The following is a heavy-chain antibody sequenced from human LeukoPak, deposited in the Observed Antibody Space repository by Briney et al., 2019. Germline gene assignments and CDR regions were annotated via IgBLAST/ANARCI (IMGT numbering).Heavy chain of an antibody. V-gene: IGHV4-59*01. J-gene: IGHJ5*02. CDR2: IYYSGST. CDR3: ARVEIGYCSGGSCYGWFDP. Sequence: SETLSLTCTVSGGSISSYYWSWIRQPPGKGLEWIGYIYYSGSTNYNPSLKSRVTISVDTSKNQFSLKLSSVTAADTAVYYCARVEIGYCSGGSCYGWFDPWGQGTLVTVPS. D-gene: IGHD2-15*01. CDR1: GGSISSYY.